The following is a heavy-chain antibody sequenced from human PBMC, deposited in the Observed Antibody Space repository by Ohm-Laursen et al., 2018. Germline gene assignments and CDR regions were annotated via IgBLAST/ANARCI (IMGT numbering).Heavy chain of an antibody. Sequence: TLSLTCTVSGFSISSSYWSWIRQSPGKGLEWIGYVFYDGSTNYSPSLKSRVTISVDTSKNQFSLKLSSVTSADTGVFYCARGGSNWFDPWGQGSLVTVSS. J-gene: IGHJ5*02. V-gene: IGHV4-59*01. CDR2: VFYDGST. CDR3: ARGGSNWFDP. CDR1: GFSISSSY. D-gene: IGHD3-16*01.